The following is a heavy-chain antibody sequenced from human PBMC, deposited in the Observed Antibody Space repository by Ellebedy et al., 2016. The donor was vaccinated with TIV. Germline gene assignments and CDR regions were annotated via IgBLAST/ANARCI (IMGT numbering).Heavy chain of an antibody. CDR3: ARWGVYSGTFQGPFDF. V-gene: IGHV1-69*02. Sequence: AASVKVSCKASGYTFTGYYMHWVRQAPGQGLEWMGRVIPILGITNYAQKFQGRFTITADTSTSTVYMELSSLRSEDTALYYCARWGVYSGTFQGPFDFWGQGTLVTVSS. CDR2: VIPILGIT. D-gene: IGHD5/OR15-5a*01. CDR1: GYTFTGYY. J-gene: IGHJ4*02.